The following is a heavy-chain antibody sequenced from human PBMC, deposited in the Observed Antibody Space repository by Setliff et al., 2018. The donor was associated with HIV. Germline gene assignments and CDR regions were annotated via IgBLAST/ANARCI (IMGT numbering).Heavy chain of an antibody. D-gene: IGHD3-22*01. V-gene: IGHV1-18*01. J-gene: IGHJ6*03. CDR2: IDSFKGNT. CDR3: ARYRDSSDPGFYYMDV. CDR1: GYTYTDSR. Sequence: VKVSCKTSGYTYTDSRITWVRQAPGQGLEWMGWIDSFKGNTKYAQKFQGRVTMITDTSTNTAYMELKSLRSDDTAVYYCARYRDSSDPGFYYMDVWGKGTTVTVSS.